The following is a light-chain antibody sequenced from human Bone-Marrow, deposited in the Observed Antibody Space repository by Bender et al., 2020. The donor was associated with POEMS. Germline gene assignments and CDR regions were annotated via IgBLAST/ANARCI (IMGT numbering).Light chain of an antibody. CDR2: DDT. CDR1: SIGGKI. V-gene: IGLV3-21*02. Sequence: SYVLTQPPSVSVAPGQTARLPCVETSIGGKIVHWYQQKPGQAPVLVVYDDTNRPAGIPERFSGSSTGNTATLTISGTPAMDEATYYCQAWDRSTVVFGGGTKLTVL. J-gene: IGLJ2*01. CDR3: QAWDRSTVV.